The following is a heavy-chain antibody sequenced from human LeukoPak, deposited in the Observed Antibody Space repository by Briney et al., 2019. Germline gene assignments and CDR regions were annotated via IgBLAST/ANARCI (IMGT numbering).Heavy chain of an antibody. D-gene: IGHD1-26*01. CDR1: GGSFSGYY. Sequence: KPSETLSLTCAVYGGSFSGYYWSWIRQPPGKGLEWIGEINHSGSTNYNPSLKSRVTMSVDTSKNQFSLRLISVTAVDTAVYYCARQGVGATDCWGQGTLVTVSS. CDR3: ARQGVGATDC. J-gene: IGHJ4*02. CDR2: INHSGST. V-gene: IGHV4-34*01.